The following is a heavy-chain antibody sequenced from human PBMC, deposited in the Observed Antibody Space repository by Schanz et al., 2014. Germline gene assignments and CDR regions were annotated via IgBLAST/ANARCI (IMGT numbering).Heavy chain of an antibody. CDR1: GFSLDIFA. J-gene: IGHJ4*02. CDR3: AKSQGSSFDS. V-gene: IGHV3-23*01. D-gene: IGHD6-13*01. Sequence: EVHLLESGGGLVEPGGSLRLSCATSGFSLDIFAVSWVRQAPGKGLEWVSSFNDGGVNKYYADSVKGRSTISSDNSKSTLYLQMSSLRAEDTAVYYCAKSQGSSFDSWGQGTLVTVSS. CDR2: FNDGGVNK.